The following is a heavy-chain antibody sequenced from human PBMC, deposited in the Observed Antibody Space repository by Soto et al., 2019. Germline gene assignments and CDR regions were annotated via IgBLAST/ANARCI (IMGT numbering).Heavy chain of an antibody. CDR2: VSADNGDT. CDR3: ANRGYSYGFVIY. Sequence: ASVKVSCKASGYTFTDFGLVWVRQAPGQGPEWMGWVSADNGDTQYAQKFQGRVTMTRDTSTSTAYMELRSLRSEDTAVYYCANRGYSYGFVIYWGQGTLVTVSS. CDR1: GYTFTDFG. J-gene: IGHJ4*02. D-gene: IGHD5-18*01. V-gene: IGHV1-18*01.